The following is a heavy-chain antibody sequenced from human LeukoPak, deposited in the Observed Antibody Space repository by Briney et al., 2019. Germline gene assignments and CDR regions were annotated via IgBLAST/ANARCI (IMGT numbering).Heavy chain of an antibody. CDR2: ISYDGSNK. CDR1: GFTFSSYG. J-gene: IGHJ4*02. Sequence: PGGSLRLSCAASGFTFSSYGMHWVRQAPGKGLEWVAVISYDGSNKSYADSVKGRFTISRDNSKNTLYLQMDSLRAEDTAVYYCARDYGKITMIVDYYFDYWGQGTLVTVSS. D-gene: IGHD3-22*01. CDR3: ARDYGKITMIVDYYFDY. V-gene: IGHV3-30*19.